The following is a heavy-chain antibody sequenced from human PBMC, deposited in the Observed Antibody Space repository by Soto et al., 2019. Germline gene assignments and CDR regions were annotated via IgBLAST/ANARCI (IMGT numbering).Heavy chain of an antibody. CDR3: AREKLLGFGAFDI. V-gene: IGHV1-69*06. J-gene: IGHJ3*02. Sequence: SVNVSCKASGGTFSSYAISWVRQAPGQGLEWMGGIIPIFSKENYAHKVKGRFTITGDKSTGSAYMELSSLRSEDTAVYYCAREKLLGFGAFDIWGQGTMVTVSS. CDR1: GGTFSSYA. D-gene: IGHD2-15*01. CDR2: IIPIFSKE.